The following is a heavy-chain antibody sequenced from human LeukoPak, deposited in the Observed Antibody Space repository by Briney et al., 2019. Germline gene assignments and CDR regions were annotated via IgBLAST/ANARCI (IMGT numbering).Heavy chain of an antibody. J-gene: IGHJ4*02. V-gene: IGHV3-11*04. CDR3: ARVPWSSVTILDY. D-gene: IGHD3-10*01. CDR2: ISSSGYTM. Sequence: PGGSLRLSCSASGFTFSDYYMGWLRQAPGKGLEWISYISSSGYTMYYADSLKGRFTISRDNAKNSLSLQMNSLTAEDTAVYYCARVPWSSVTILDYWGQGTLVAVSS. CDR1: GFTFSDYY.